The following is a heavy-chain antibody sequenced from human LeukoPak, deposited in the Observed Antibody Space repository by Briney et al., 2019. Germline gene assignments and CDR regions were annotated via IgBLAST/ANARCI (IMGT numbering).Heavy chain of an antibody. J-gene: IGHJ5*02. CDR3: ASLKTRYSSGWYRGWFDP. Sequence: PSETLSLTCAVYGGSFSGYYWSWIRQPPGKGLEWIGEINHSGSTNYNPSLKSRVAISVDTSKNQFSLKLSSVTAADTAVYYCASLKTRYSSGWYRGWFDPWGQGTLVTVSS. CDR1: GGSFSGYY. CDR2: INHSGST. V-gene: IGHV4-34*01. D-gene: IGHD6-19*01.